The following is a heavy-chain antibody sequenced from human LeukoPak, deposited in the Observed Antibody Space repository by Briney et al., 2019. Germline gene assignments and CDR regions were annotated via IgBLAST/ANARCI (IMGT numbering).Heavy chain of an antibody. CDR1: GGSISSSSYY. V-gene: IGHV4-39*07. CDR3: ARRVAMVLRWFDP. CDR2: INHSGST. D-gene: IGHD5-18*01. J-gene: IGHJ5*02. Sequence: SETLSLTCTVSGGSISSSSYYWGWIRQPPGKGLEWIGEINHSGSTNYNPSLKSRVTISVDTSKNQFSLKLSSVTAADTAVYYCARRVAMVLRWFDPWGQGTLVTVSS.